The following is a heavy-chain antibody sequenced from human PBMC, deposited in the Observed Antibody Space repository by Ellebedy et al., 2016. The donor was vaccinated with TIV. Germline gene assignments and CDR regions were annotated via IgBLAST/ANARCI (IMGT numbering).Heavy chain of an antibody. D-gene: IGHD4-23*01. CDR3: AGAYGGNFAFDI. Sequence: GESLKISCEASGFTFSSYTMNCVRQAPGKGLEWVSYISRSSSTIYYADSVKGRFTISRDNAENSLSLQMNSLRDEDTAVYYCAGAYGGNFAFDIWGQGTMVTVSS. CDR1: GFTFSSYT. V-gene: IGHV3-48*02. CDR2: ISRSSSTI. J-gene: IGHJ3*02.